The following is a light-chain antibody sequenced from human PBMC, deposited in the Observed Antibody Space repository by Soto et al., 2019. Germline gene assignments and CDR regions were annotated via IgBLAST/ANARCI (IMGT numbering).Light chain of an antibody. V-gene: IGKV3-20*01. CDR2: GAS. Sequence: EIVLTQSPGTRSLSPGERATLSCRASQSVSSSYLAWYQQKPGQAPRLLIYGASSRATGIPDRFSGSVSGTDFTLTISRLEPEDFAVYYCQQYGSSPLYTFGQGTKLEIK. J-gene: IGKJ2*01. CDR3: QQYGSSPLYT. CDR1: QSVSSSY.